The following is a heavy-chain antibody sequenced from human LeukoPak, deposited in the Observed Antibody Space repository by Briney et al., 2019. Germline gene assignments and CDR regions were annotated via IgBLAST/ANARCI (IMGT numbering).Heavy chain of an antibody. V-gene: IGHV3-23*01. CDR3: AKHLYSVYFYAMDV. D-gene: IGHD2-8*01. Sequence: TGGSLRLSCAASRFTFSNYAMSWVRQVPGKGLEWVSSISGSDDSTYCADSVKGRFTISRDTSKSTLYLQMNSLGAEDTAVYYCAKHLYSVYFYAMDVWGQGTTVTVSS. J-gene: IGHJ6*02. CDR2: ISGSDDST. CDR1: RFTFSNYA.